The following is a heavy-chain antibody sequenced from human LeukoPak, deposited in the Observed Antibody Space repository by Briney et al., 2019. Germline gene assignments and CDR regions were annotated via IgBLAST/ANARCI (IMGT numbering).Heavy chain of an antibody. V-gene: IGHV3-7*01. Sequence: GGSLRLSCAASGFIFTNYFMSWVRQAPGKGLEWVASIKHDGSEKYYVDSVRGRFTISRDNTMNPLYLQMSSLRAEDTAVYYCATDRGWRTSGYYLYYFEYWGQGTLVTYSS. CDR2: IKHDGSEK. CDR1: GFIFTNYF. D-gene: IGHD3-3*01. J-gene: IGHJ4*02. CDR3: ATDRGWRTSGYYLYYFEY.